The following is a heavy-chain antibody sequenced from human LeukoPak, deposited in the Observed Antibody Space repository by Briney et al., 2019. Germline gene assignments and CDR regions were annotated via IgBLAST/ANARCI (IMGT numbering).Heavy chain of an antibody. Sequence: SETLSLTCTVSGYSISSGYYWDWIRQPPGKGLEWIGTLSHSGSSYYNPSLKSRVTISVDTSKNQFSLNLSSVTAADTAVYYCARAPLYCSGGSCWYYSYYYYYMDVWGKGTTVTVSS. D-gene: IGHD2-15*01. CDR2: LSHSGSS. J-gene: IGHJ6*03. CDR1: GYSISSGYY. CDR3: ARAPLYCSGGSCWYYSYYYYYMDV. V-gene: IGHV4-38-2*02.